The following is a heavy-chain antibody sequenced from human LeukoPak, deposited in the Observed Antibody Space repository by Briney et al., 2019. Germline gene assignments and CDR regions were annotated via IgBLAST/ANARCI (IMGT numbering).Heavy chain of an antibody. CDR2: INHSGST. CDR1: GGSFSGYY. D-gene: IGHD4-17*01. V-gene: IGHV4-34*01. J-gene: IGHJ4*02. Sequence: PSETLSLTCAVYGGSFSGYYWSWIRQPPGKGLEWIGEINHSGSTNYNPSLKSRVTISVDTSKNQFSLKLSSVTAADTAVYYCARFYAVTTGFDYWGQGTLVTVSS. CDR3: ARFYAVTTGFDY.